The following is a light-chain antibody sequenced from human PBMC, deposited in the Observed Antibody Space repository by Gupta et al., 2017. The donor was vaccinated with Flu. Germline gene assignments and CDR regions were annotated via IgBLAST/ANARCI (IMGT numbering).Light chain of an antibody. J-gene: IGKJ1*01. CDR1: QSISKY. V-gene: IGKV1-39*01. Sequence: DIQMTQSPSSLSASVGDRVTITCRASQSISKYVNWYQQKPGKAPDLLIYGASSLQSGVSSRVSGSGYGTDFTRTINGLKPEDFANYYGQLTYRTFGQGTRVEVK. CDR3: QLTYRT. CDR2: GAS.